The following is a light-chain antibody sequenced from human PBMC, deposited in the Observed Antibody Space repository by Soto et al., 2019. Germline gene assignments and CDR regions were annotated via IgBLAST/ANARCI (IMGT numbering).Light chain of an antibody. CDR2: KAS. V-gene: IGKV1-5*03. Sequence: DIQMTQSPSTLSPSVGDRVTITCRASQSISTLLAWYQQKPGRAPTLLIFKASTLESGVPSRFSGSGFGTEFSLTISSLQPDDFANYYCQQYNSYPLTFGQGTRLEIK. J-gene: IGKJ5*01. CDR1: QSISTL. CDR3: QQYNSYPLT.